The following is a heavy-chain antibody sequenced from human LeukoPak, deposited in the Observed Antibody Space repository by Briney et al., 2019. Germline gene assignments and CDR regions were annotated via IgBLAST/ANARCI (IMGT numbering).Heavy chain of an antibody. Sequence: GGSLRLSCEASGFTFSTYWMHWVRQAPGKGLVWVSRINSDGSDTRYADSVKGRFTISRDNAKNTLFLQMNSLRVEDTAVYYCISSSPNFDYWGQGTLVTVSS. CDR3: ISSSPNFDY. CDR2: INSDGSDT. V-gene: IGHV3-74*01. CDR1: GFTFSTYW. J-gene: IGHJ4*02.